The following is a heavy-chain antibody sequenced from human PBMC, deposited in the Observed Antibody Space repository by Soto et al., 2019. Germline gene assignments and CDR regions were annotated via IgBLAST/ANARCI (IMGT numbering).Heavy chain of an antibody. Sequence: ASVKVSCKASGYTFTSYYMNWVRQAPGQGLEWLGIINPSGGYTTYAQRFLGRVTMTSDTSTSTVHMELGSLTSEDTAVYYCTSALPVLEWSQRASYYYGMDVWGQGTTVTVSS. V-gene: IGHV1-46*03. CDR1: GYTFTSYY. D-gene: IGHD3-3*01. J-gene: IGHJ6*02. CDR3: TSALPVLEWSQRASYYYGMDV. CDR2: INPSGGYT.